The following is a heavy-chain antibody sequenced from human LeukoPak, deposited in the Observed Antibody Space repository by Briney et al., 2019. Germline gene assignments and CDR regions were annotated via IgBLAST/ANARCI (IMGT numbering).Heavy chain of an antibody. CDR1: GFTFSSYW. V-gene: IGHV3-74*01. Sequence: PGGSLRLSCAASGFTFSSYWMHWVRQAPGKGLVWVSRIKSDGSSTSYAESAKGRFTISRDNAKNTLYLQMNSLRAEDTAVYYCARKDMLDCWGQGTLVTVSS. J-gene: IGHJ4*02. CDR2: IKSDGSST. CDR3: ARKDMLDC.